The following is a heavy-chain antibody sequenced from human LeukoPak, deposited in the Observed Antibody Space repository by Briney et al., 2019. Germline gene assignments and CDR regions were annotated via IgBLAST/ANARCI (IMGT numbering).Heavy chain of an antibody. CDR1: GGSISSYY. CDR2: IYYSGST. J-gene: IGHJ3*02. Sequence: PSETLSLTCTVSGGSISSYYWSWIRQPPGKGLEWIGYIYYSGSTNYNPSLKSRVTISVDTSKNQFSLKLSSVTAADTAVYYCAREALRSPGAFDIWGQGTMVTVSS. CDR3: AREALRSPGAFDI. D-gene: IGHD1-14*01. V-gene: IGHV4-59*08.